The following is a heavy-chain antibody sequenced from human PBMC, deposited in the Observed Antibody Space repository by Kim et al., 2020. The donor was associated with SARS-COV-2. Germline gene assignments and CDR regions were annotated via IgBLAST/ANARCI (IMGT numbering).Heavy chain of an antibody. D-gene: IGHD3-10*01. Sequence: GGSLRLSCAASGFTFGDYAMHWVRQAPGKGLEWVSGISWNSGSIGYADSVKGRFTISRDNAKNSLYLQMNSLRAEDTALYYCAKDIKGAVTMVRGCGMDVWGQGTTVTVSS. CDR3: AKDIKGAVTMVRGCGMDV. CDR1: GFTFGDYA. V-gene: IGHV3-9*01. J-gene: IGHJ6*02. CDR2: ISWNSGSI.